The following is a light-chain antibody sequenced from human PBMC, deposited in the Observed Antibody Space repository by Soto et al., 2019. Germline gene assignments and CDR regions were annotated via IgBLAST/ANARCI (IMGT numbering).Light chain of an antibody. V-gene: IGLV2-14*01. CDR2: EVS. CDR1: SSDVGGYIY. Sequence: QSALTQPASMSGSAGQSITISCTGTSSDVGGYIYVSWYQQHPGKAPKLLIYEVSNRPPGVSNRFSGSKSGNTASLTISGLQAEDEADYYCSSYSRSSFYVFGTGTKVTVL. CDR3: SSYSRSSFYV. J-gene: IGLJ1*01.